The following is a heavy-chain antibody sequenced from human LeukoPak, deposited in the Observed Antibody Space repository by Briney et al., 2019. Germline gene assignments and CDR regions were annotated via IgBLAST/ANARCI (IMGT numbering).Heavy chain of an antibody. J-gene: IGHJ6*02. D-gene: IGHD3-10*01. V-gene: IGHV4-59*01. CDR2: IYYSGST. Sequence: SETLSLTCTVSGGSISSYCWSWIRQPPGKGLEWIGYIYYSGSTNYNPSLKSRVTISVDTSKNQFSLKLSSVTAADTAVYYCARGNHYYGSRSYHYYYYYGMDVWGQGTTVTVSS. CDR1: GGSISSYC. CDR3: ARGNHYYGSRSYHYYYYYGMDV.